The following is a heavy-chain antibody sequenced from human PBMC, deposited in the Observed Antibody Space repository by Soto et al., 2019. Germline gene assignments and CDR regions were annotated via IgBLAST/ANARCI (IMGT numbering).Heavy chain of an antibody. J-gene: IGHJ6*02. D-gene: IGHD6-19*01. CDR1: GFTFSDYG. CDR3: AREHSSTWYNGMDV. V-gene: IGHV3-33*01. Sequence: QVQLVESGGGVVQPGRALRLSCVASGFTFSDYGMHWVRQAPGKGLEWVAAIWFDGDNKFYADSVKGRFTISRDNSKNTLYLQMNSLRGDDTAVYYCAREHSSTWYNGMDVWGQGTTVTVSS. CDR2: IWFDGDNK.